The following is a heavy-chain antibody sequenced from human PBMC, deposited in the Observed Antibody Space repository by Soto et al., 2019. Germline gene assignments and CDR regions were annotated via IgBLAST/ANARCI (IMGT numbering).Heavy chain of an antibody. CDR1: GDTIGSDIYY. CDR2: IYYSTRTYYNPSGST. J-gene: IGHJ4*02. CDR3: ARVEAAKFFAR. V-gene: IGHV4-39*02. D-gene: IGHD2-15*01. Sequence: SETLSLTCSVSGDTIGSDIYYWGWIRKPPGKWLEWIGSIYYSTRTYYNPSGSTYYNPSLKSRVSISIDTSKNHFSLRLNSVTAADTAVYFCARVEAAKFFARWGQGTLVTVS.